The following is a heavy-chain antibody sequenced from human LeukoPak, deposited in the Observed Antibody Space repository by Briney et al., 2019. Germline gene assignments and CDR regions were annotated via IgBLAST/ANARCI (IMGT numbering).Heavy chain of an antibody. D-gene: IGHD6-13*01. CDR3: ARAPPSIAAAGLLDY. V-gene: IGHV4-59*01. J-gene: IGHJ4*02. CDR2: IYYSGST. CDR1: GGSIRSYY. Sequence: SETLSLTCTVSGGSIRSYYWSWIWQPPGKGLEWIGYIYYSGSTNYNPSLKSRVTISVDTSKNQFSLRLSSVTAADTAVYYCARAPPSIAAAGLLDYWGQGTLVTVSS.